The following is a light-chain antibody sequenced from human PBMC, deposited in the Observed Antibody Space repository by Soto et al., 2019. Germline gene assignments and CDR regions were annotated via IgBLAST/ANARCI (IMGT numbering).Light chain of an antibody. V-gene: IGKV1-8*01. Sequence: AIRMTQSPSSFSASTGDRVTITSRASQGISSYLAWYQQKPGKAPKLLIYAASTLQSGVPSRFSGSGSGTDFTLTISCLQSEDFATYYCQQYYSYPRTFGGGTKERSN. CDR3: QQYYSYPRT. CDR2: AAS. CDR1: QGISSY. J-gene: IGKJ4*01.